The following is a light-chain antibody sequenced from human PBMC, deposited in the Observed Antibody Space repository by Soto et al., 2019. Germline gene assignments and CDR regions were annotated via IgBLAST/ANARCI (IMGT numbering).Light chain of an antibody. Sequence: EIVMTQSPATLSVSPGERATLSCRASQSVSSDLAWYHQKPGQAPRLPIYGASTRATGIPARFSGSGSGTEFTLSISRLEPEDFAVYYCQQYGSSGTFGQGTKVDIK. CDR2: GAS. CDR1: QSVSSD. J-gene: IGKJ1*01. V-gene: IGKV3-15*01. CDR3: QQYGSSGT.